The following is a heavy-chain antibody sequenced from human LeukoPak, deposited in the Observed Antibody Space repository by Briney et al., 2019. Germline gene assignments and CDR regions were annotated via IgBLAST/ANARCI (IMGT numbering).Heavy chain of an antibody. CDR2: INTNTANP. V-gene: IGHV7-4-1*02. CDR3: ARGTLEVYYYYYMDV. J-gene: IGHJ6*03. Sequence: GASVKVSCKASGYTFISYAMNWVRQAPGQGLEWMGWINTNTANPTYAQGFTGRFVFSLDTSVSTAYLQISSLKAEDTAVYYCARGTLEVYYYYYMDVWGKGTTVTVSS. CDR1: GYTFISYA.